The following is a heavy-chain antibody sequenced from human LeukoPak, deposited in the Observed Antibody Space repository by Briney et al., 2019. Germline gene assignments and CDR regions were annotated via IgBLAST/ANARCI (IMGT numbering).Heavy chain of an antibody. Sequence: GGSLRLSCVASGVTFSSYARSWVRQSPGKGLEWVSGISGGGGNTEYADSVKGRFTISRDNSKSTLYLQMNRLRAEDTAVYYCAKFCDILTGYFDYWGQGTLVTVSS. CDR2: ISGGGGNT. CDR1: GVTFSSYA. CDR3: AKFCDILTGYFDY. J-gene: IGHJ4*02. V-gene: IGHV3-23*01. D-gene: IGHD3-9*01.